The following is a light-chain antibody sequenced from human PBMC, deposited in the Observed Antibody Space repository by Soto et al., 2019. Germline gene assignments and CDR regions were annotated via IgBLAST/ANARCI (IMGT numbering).Light chain of an antibody. CDR2: SAS. V-gene: IGKV1-33*01. CDR3: QQYDSLPYT. CDR1: QDISNY. Sequence: DSQLTQSPSSLSASVGDRVTITCQASQDISNYLDWYQQKPGEPPKVLIYSASKLIRGGPSKYRGGGSETHFTYPINSVQPEDSAKYYCQQYDSLPYTFGQGTKLDIK. J-gene: IGKJ2*01.